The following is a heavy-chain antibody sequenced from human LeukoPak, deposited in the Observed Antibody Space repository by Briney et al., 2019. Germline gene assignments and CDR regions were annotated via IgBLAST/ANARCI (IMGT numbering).Heavy chain of an antibody. D-gene: IGHD3-3*01. CDR1: GFTFSNAW. Sequence: GGSLRLSCAASGFTFSNAWMNWVRQAPGKGLGWVGRFKTKTDDGATDYAAPVKGRFTISRDDSINTLYLQMNSLKTEDTAVYYCTSTQGDDFWSGFQGWGQGTLVTVSS. CDR2: FKTKTDDGAT. V-gene: IGHV3-15*01. J-gene: IGHJ4*02. CDR3: TSTQGDDFWSGFQG.